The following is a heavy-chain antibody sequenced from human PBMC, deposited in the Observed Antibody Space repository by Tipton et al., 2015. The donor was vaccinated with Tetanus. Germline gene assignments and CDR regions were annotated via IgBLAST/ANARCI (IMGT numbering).Heavy chain of an antibody. CDR2: IYPGDSDT. Sequence: QSGPEVKKPGESLKISCKGSGYTFTNYWIGWVRQMPGKGLEWMGIIYPGDSDTRYSPSFQGQVTMSVDRSTATAYLQWGSLKASDTAIYYCARHFGEMLYAPFRFDPWGQGTLVTVSS. CDR1: GYTFTNYW. D-gene: IGHD3-3*01. J-gene: IGHJ5*02. CDR3: ARHFGEMLYAPFRFDP. V-gene: IGHV5-51*01.